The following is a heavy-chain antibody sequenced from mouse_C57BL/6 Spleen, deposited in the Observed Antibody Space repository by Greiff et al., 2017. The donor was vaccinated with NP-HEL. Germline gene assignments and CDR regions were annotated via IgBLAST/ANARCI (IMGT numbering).Heavy chain of an antibody. CDR2: ISYSGST. V-gene: IGHV3-1*01. J-gene: IGHJ4*01. CDR3: AREGYGSSEGAMDY. Sequence: EVKLMESGPGMVKPSQSLSLTCTVTGYSITSGYDWHWIRHFPGNKLEWMGYISYSGSTNYNPSLKSRISITHDTSKNHFFLKLNSVTTEDTATYYCAREGYGSSEGAMDYWGQGTSVTVSS. D-gene: IGHD1-1*01. CDR1: GYSITSGYD.